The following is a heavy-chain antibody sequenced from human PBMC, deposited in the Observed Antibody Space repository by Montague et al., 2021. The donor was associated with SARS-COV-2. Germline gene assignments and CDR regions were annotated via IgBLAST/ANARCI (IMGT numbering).Heavy chain of an antibody. V-gene: IGHV4-34*01. CDR1: GGSFSTYS. D-gene: IGHD2-2*02. CDR2: IHHGGST. J-gene: IGHJ6*03. Sequence: SETLSLTCAVHGGSFSTYSWNWIRQPPGKGLEWIGEIHHGGSTNYNPSPKSRVPISADMSKNQFSLNLTSMAAADTAVYYCARLGAGVVPSPILGVGPYYSYYYMDVWGKGTTVTVSS. CDR3: ARLGAGVVPSPILGVGPYYSYYYMDV.